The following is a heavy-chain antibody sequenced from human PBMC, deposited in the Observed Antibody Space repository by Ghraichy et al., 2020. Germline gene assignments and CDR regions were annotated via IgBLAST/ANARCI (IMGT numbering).Heavy chain of an antibody. CDR1: GYSFTSYW. J-gene: IGHJ6*03. CDR2: IYPGDSDT. V-gene: IGHV5-51*01. D-gene: IGHD1-26*01. CDR3: ARQNVGVNYYYYYMDV. Sequence: GESLNISCKGSGYSFTSYWIGWVRQMPGKGLEWMGIIYPGDSDTRYSPSFQGQVTISADKSISTAYLQWSSLKASDTAMYYCARQNVGVNYYYYYMDVWGKGTTVTVSS.